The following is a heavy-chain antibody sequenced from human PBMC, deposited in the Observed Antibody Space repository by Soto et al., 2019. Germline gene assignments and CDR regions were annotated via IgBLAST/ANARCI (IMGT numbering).Heavy chain of an antibody. V-gene: IGHV4-31*03. J-gene: IGHJ4*02. CDR2: IFYSGAF. Sequence: VQLQESGPGLVKPSQTLSLTCTVSGGSISSDSSYWSWIRQRPGMGLEWIGYIFYSGAFYYTPSLRGRVMILAYTSKNHVTLRLSSVTAADTAVYYCARAPEAPSICRVALPYFFDSWGQATQFTFS. CDR1: GGSISSDSSY. CDR3: ARAPEAPSICRVALPYFFDS. D-gene: IGHD1-26*01.